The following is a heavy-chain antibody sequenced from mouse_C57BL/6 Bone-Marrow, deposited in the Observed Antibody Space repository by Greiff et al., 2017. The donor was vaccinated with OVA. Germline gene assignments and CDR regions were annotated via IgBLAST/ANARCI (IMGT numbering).Heavy chain of an antibody. Sequence: EVKLMESGGGLVQPKGSLKLSCAASGFSFNTYAMNWVRQAPGKGLEWVARIRSKSNNYATYYADSVKDRFTIYRDDSESMLYLQMNNLKTEDTAMYYCVRHDVYWYCDVWGTGTTVTVSS. CDR1: GFSFNTYA. V-gene: IGHV10-1*01. CDR2: IRSKSNNYAT. J-gene: IGHJ1*03. CDR3: VRHDVYWYCDV. D-gene: IGHD2-3*01.